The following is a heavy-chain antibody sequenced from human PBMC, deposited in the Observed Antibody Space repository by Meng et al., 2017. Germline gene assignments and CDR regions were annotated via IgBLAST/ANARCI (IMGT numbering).Heavy chain of an antibody. V-gene: IGHV3-30*04. CDR1: GFTFSSYA. CDR3: ARVVAVAGPFDY. CDR2: ISYDGSNK. Sequence: GESLKISCAASGFTFSSYAMHWVRQAPGKGLEWVAVISYDGSNKYYADSVKGRFTISRDNSKNTLYLQMNSLRAEDTAVYYCARVVAVAGPFDYWGQGTLVTVS. D-gene: IGHD6-19*01. J-gene: IGHJ4*02.